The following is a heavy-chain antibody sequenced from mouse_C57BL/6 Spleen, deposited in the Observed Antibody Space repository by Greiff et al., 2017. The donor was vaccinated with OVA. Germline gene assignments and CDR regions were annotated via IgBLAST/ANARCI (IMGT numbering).Heavy chain of an antibody. CDR3: AREDYDYLRGFAY. J-gene: IGHJ3*01. D-gene: IGHD2-4*01. Sequence: EVQVVESGGGLVKPGGSLKLSCAASGFTFSSYAMSWVRQTPEKRLEWVATISDGGSYTYYPDNVKGRFTISRDNAKNNLYLQMSHLKSEDTAMYYCAREDYDYLRGFAYWGQGTLVTVSA. CDR2: ISDGGSYT. V-gene: IGHV5-4*01. CDR1: GFTFSSYA.